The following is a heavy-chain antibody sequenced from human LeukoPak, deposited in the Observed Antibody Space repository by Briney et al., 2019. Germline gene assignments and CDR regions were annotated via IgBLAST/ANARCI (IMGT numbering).Heavy chain of an antibody. D-gene: IGHD6-6*01. CDR2: ISSSSVHI. V-gene: IGHV3-21*01. J-gene: IGHJ4*02. CDR3: ARDRSIASDY. CDR1: RFTFSIYS. Sequence: PGGSLRLSCAASRFTFSIYSMNWVRQAPGKGLEWVSSISSSSVHIYYADSLKGRFTISRDNAKNSLYLQMNSLRAEDTAVYYCARDRSIASDYWGQGTLVTVSS.